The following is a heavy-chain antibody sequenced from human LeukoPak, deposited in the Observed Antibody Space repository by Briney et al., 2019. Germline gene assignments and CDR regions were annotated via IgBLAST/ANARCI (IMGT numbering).Heavy chain of an antibody. J-gene: IGHJ5*02. V-gene: IGHV4-61*02. Sequence: SETLSLTCTVSGGSISSGSYYWSWIRQPAGKGLEWIGRIYTSGSTNYNPSLKSRVTISVDTSKNQFSLKLSSVTAADTAVYYCARRTITLAAWFDPWGQGTLVTVSS. CDR1: GGSISSGSYY. D-gene: IGHD5-12*01. CDR3: ARRTITLAAWFDP. CDR2: IYTSGST.